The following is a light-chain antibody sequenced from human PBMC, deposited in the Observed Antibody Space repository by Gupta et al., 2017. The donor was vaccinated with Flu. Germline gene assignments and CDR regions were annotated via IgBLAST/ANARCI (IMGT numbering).Light chain of an antibody. J-gene: IGKJ4*01. V-gene: IGKV3-20*01. CDR1: QSVSSSY. CDR3: QQYGSTPRT. CDR2: GAS. Sequence: VLPQSPGTLSLSPGERATLSCRASQSVSSSYLAWYQQKPGQAPRLLIYGASSRATGIPERFSGSGSGTDFTLTISRLEPEDFAVYYCQQYGSTPRTFGEGTKVEIK.